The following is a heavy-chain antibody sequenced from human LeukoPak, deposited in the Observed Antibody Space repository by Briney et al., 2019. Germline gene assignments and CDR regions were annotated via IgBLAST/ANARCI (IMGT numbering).Heavy chain of an antibody. CDR2: ISYDGSNK. D-gene: IGHD6-6*01. J-gene: IGHJ4*02. CDR1: GFTFSSYA. CDR3: ARDRDSSGTDY. V-gene: IGHV3-30-3*01. Sequence: PGGSLRLSCAASGFTFSSYAMHWVRQAPGKGLEWVAVISYDGSNKYYADSVKGRFTISRDNSKNTLYLQMNSLRAEDTAVYYCARDRDSSGTDYWGQGTRVTVSS.